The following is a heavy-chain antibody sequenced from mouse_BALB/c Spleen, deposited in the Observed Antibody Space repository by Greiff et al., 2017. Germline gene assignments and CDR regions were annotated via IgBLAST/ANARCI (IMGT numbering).Heavy chain of an antibody. J-gene: IGHJ2*01. D-gene: IGHD2-10*02. Sequence: EVQLVESGAELVRSGASVKLSCTASGFNIKDYYMHWVKQRPEQGLEWIGWIDPENGDTEYAPNFQGKATMTADTSSNTAYLQLSSLTSEDTAVYYCNAEYGNGYWGQGTTLTVSS. CDR1: GFNIKDYY. V-gene: IGHV14-4*02. CDR2: IDPENGDT. CDR3: NAEYGNGY.